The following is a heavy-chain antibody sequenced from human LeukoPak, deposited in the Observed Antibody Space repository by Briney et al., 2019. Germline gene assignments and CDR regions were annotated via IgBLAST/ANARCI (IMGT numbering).Heavy chain of an antibody. CDR3: ARDRGSGWGCMDV. J-gene: IGHJ6*04. D-gene: IGHD6-19*01. V-gene: IGHV3-21*01. CDR1: GFTFSSYS. Sequence: PGGSLRLSCAASGFTFSSYSMNWVRQAPGKGLEWVSSISSSSSYIYYADSVKGRFTISRDNAENSLYLQMNSLRAEDTAVYYCARDRGSGWGCMDVWGKGTTVTVSS. CDR2: ISSSSSYI.